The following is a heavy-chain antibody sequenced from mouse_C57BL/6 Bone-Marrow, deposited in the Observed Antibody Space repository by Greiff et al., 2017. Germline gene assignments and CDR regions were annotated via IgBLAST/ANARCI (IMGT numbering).Heavy chain of an antibody. CDR1: GYSITSGYY. CDR3: ARVGYWAFDY. Sequence: EVKLVESGPGLVKPSQSLSLTCSVTGYSITSGYYWNWIRQFPGNKLEWMGYISYDGSNNYNPSLKNRISITRDTSKNQFFLKLNSVTTEDTATYYCARVGYWAFDYWGQGTTLTVSS. D-gene: IGHD4-1*01. V-gene: IGHV3-6*01. J-gene: IGHJ2*01. CDR2: ISYDGSN.